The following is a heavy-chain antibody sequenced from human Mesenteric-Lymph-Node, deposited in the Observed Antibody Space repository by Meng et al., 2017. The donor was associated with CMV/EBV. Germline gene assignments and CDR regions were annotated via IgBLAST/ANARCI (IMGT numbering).Heavy chain of an antibody. V-gene: IGHV4-38-2*02. CDR1: GYSISSGYY. D-gene: IGHD3-3*01. CDR2: IYYSGST. J-gene: IGHJ6*02. CDR3: ARALKVWSGYYYHYYGMDV. Sequence: SETLSLTCTVSGYSISSGYYWGWIRQPPGKGLEWIGSIYYSGSTYYNPSLMSRVTISVDTSKNQFSLKLSSVTAADTAVYYCARALKVWSGYYYHYYGMDVWGQGTTVTVSS.